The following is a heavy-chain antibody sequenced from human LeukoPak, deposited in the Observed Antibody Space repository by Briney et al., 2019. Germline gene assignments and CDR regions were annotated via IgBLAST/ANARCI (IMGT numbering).Heavy chain of an antibody. CDR3: ARSRGLGTRYFDL. J-gene: IGHJ2*01. Sequence: SETLSLTCAVYGGSFSGYYWSWIRQPPGKGLEWIGEINHSGSTNYNPSLKSRVTISADTSKNQFSLKLSSVTAADTAVYHCARSRGLGTRYFDLWGRGTLVTVSS. D-gene: IGHD3-10*01. V-gene: IGHV4-34*01. CDR1: GGSFSGYY. CDR2: INHSGST.